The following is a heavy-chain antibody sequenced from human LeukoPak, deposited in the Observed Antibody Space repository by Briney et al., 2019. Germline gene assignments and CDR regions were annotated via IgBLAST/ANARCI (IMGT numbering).Heavy chain of an antibody. D-gene: IGHD3-10*01. CDR2: ISAYNGNT. CDR3: AGLNRASGSQRPASFDP. J-gene: IGHJ5*02. Sequence: ASVKVSCKASGYTFTSYGISWVRQAPGQGLEWMGWISAYNGNTNYAQKLQGRVTMTTDTSTSTAYMELRSLRSDDTAVYYCAGLNRASGSQRPASFDPWGQGTLVTVSS. V-gene: IGHV1-18*01. CDR1: GYTFTSYG.